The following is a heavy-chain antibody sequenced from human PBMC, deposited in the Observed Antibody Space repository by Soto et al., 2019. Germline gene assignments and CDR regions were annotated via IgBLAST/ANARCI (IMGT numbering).Heavy chain of an antibody. V-gene: IGHV1-18*01. CDR1: GNTFTNFG. CDR3: ARVIPGAQACFDP. D-gene: IGHD2-2*01. J-gene: IGHJ5*02. CDR2: ISAYTDDP. Sequence: ASVKVSCKASGNTFTNFGVTWVRQAPGQGLEWMGWISAYTDDPNYAQKFQGRVTMTIGTSTSTAYLDLRSLTSDDPALYYCARVIPGAQACFDPWGQGTLVTVSS.